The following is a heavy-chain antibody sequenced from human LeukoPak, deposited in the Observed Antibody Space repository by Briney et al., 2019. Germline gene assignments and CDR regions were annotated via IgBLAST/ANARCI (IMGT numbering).Heavy chain of an antibody. D-gene: IGHD1-20*01. CDR2: IYPGDSES. Sequence: GESLKISCKGSGYSFTSYWIGWVRQMPGKGLEWMGIIYPGDSESRYSPSFQGQVTISADKSISTAYLQWSSLKASDTAMYYCARREITGTSTSHFDYWGQGTLVTVSS. J-gene: IGHJ4*02. CDR3: ARREITGTSTSHFDY. CDR1: GYSFTSYW. V-gene: IGHV5-51*01.